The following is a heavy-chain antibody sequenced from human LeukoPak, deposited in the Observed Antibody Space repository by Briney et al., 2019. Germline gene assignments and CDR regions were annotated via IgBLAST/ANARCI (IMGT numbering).Heavy chain of an antibody. J-gene: IGHJ4*02. CDR2: IYYSGST. CDR1: GGSVSSGSYY. D-gene: IGHD3-22*01. CDR3: ASGGYYYDSSGYSFDY. V-gene: IGHV4-61*01. Sequence: PSETLSLTCTVSGGSVSSGSYYWSWIRQPPGKGLEWIGYIYYSGSTNYNPSLKSRVTISVDTSKNQFSLELSSVTAADTAVYYCASGGYYYDSSGYSFDYWGQGTLVTVSS.